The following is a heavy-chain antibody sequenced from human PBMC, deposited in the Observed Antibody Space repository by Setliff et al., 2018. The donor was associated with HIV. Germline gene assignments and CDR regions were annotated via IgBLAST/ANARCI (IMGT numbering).Heavy chain of an antibody. CDR2: IYHSGIT. CDR3: ARGSYYDSSGHTLVDFQH. J-gene: IGHJ1*01. CDR1: GGSISSSNW. Sequence: NPSETLSLTCAVSGGSISSSNWWSWVRQPPGKGLEWIGEIYHSGITNYSPSLRSRVTISVDTSKNQFSLKLSSVTAADTAVYYCARGSYYDSSGHTLVDFQHWGQGTLVTVSS. D-gene: IGHD3-22*01. V-gene: IGHV4-4*02.